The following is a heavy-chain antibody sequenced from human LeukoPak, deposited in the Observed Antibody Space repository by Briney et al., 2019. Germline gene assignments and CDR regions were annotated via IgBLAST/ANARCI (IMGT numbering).Heavy chain of an antibody. Sequence: GGSLRLSCAASGFTFSSYAMSWVRQAPGKGLEWASAISGSGGSTYYADSVKGRFTISRDNSKNTLYLQMNSLRAEDTAVYYCARKGGYGDYDGGAPCDYWGQGTLVTVSS. D-gene: IGHD4-17*01. J-gene: IGHJ4*02. CDR3: ARKGGYGDYDGGAPCDY. CDR1: GFTFSSYA. CDR2: ISGSGGST. V-gene: IGHV3-23*01.